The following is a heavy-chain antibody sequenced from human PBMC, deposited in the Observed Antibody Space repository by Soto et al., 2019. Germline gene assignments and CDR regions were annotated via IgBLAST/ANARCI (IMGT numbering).Heavy chain of an antibody. CDR2: ISSSSSTI. CDR3: ARDIPPVHYDFWSGYSSQGYFDY. CDR1: GFTFSSYS. Sequence: GGSLRLSCAASGFTFSSYSMNWVRQAPGKGLEWVSYISSSSSTIYYADSVKGRFTISRDNAKNSLYLQMNSLRDEDTAVYYCARDIPPVHYDFWSGYSSQGYFDYWGQGTLVTVSS. J-gene: IGHJ4*02. D-gene: IGHD3-3*01. V-gene: IGHV3-48*02.